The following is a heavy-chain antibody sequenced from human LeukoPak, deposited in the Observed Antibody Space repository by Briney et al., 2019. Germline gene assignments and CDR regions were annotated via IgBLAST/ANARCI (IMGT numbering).Heavy chain of an antibody. V-gene: IGHV4-59*01. CDR2: IYYSGST. J-gene: IGHJ5*02. CDR3: ASGVGTTVTTLRFDP. D-gene: IGHD4-17*01. CDR1: GGSISSYY. Sequence: SETLSLTCTVSGGSISSYYWSWIRQPPGKGLEWIGYIYYSGSTNYNPSLKSRVTISVDTSKNQFSLKLSSVTAADTAVYYCASGVGTTVTTLRFDPWGQGTLVTVSS.